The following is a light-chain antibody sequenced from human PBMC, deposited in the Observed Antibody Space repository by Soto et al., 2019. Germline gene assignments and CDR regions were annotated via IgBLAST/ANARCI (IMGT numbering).Light chain of an antibody. J-gene: IGLJ2*01. Sequence: QSALTQPASVSGSPGQSITISCTGTSSDIGGYNYVSWYQQHPGEAPKLLIYDVTNRPSGVSDRFSGSKSDNTASLTISGLQAEDESDYFCSSYTSSNTVVFGGGTKLTVL. V-gene: IGLV2-14*03. CDR1: SSDIGGYNY. CDR2: DVT. CDR3: SSYTSSNTVV.